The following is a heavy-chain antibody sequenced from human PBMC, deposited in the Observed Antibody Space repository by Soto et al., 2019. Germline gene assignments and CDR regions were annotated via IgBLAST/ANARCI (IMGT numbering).Heavy chain of an antibody. CDR2: MNPNRGNT. CDR1: GYPFTSYD. D-gene: IGHD4-17*01. J-gene: IGHJ6*02. V-gene: IGHV1-8*01. Sequence: XSVKLSFNASGYPFTSYDINWVRQSTGQGLEWMGWMNPNRGNTGYAQKFQGRVTMTRNTSISTAYMELSSLRSEDTAVYYCARLGDTVTTVGMDVWGQGTTVTVSS. CDR3: ARLGDTVTTVGMDV.